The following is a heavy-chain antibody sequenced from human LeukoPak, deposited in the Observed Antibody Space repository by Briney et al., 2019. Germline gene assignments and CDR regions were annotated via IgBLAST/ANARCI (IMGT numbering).Heavy chain of an antibody. D-gene: IGHD3-22*01. J-gene: IGHJ5*02. V-gene: IGHV4-34*01. Sequence: PSETLSLTCAVYGGSFSGYYWSWIRQPPGKGLEWIGEINHSGSTNYNPSLKSRVTISVDTSKNQFSLKLSPVTAADTAVYYCASRYYDSSGYYYSYNWFDPWGQGTLVTVSS. CDR3: ASRYYDSSGYYYSYNWFDP. CDR2: INHSGST. CDR1: GGSFSGYY.